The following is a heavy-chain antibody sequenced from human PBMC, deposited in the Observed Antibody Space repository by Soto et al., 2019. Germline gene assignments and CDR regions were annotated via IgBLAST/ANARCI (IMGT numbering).Heavy chain of an antibody. CDR3: ARDRQLHLETTVVSNWFDP. CDR2: ISAYNGNT. J-gene: IGHJ5*02. Sequence: ASVKVSCKASGYTFTSYGISWVRQAPGQGLEWMGWISAYNGNTNYAQKLQGRVTMTTDTSTSTAYMELRSLRSDDTAVYYCARDRQLHLETTVVSNWFDPWGQGTLVTVSS. D-gene: IGHD4-17*01. CDR1: GYTFTSYG. V-gene: IGHV1-18*01.